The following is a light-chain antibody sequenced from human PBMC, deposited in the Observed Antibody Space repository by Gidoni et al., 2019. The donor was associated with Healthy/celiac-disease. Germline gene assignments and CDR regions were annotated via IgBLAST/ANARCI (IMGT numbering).Light chain of an antibody. CDR3: QPYNSYPLT. CDR1: QSISSW. J-gene: IGKJ4*01. CDR2: KAS. Sequence: DMQMTQSPSTLSASVGDSVTITCRARQSISSWLAWYQQKAGKAPKLLIYKASSLESGVPSRFSGSGSGTEFTLTISSLQPDDFSTYYCQPYNSYPLTFGRGTKVEIK. V-gene: IGKV1-5*03.